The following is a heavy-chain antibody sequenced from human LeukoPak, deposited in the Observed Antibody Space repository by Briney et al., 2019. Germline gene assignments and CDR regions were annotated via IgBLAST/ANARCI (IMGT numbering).Heavy chain of an antibody. CDR1: GFTFSDYY. D-gene: IGHD3-3*01. V-gene: IGHV3-11*01. CDR3: ATVYYDLWSGYYH. Sequence: GGFLRLSCAASGFTFSDYYMSWIRQAPGKGLEWVSYISSSGSTIYYADSVKGRFTISRDNAKNSLYLQMNSLRAEDTAVYYCATVYYDLWSGYYHWGQGTLVTVSS. CDR2: ISSSGSTI. J-gene: IGHJ5*02.